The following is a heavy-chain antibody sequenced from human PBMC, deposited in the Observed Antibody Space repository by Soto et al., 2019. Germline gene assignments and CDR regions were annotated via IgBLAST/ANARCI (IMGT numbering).Heavy chain of an antibody. CDR1: GFTFSSYA. D-gene: IGHD3-10*01. CDR2: ISGSGGST. J-gene: IGHJ3*02. Sequence: EVQLLESGGGLVQPGGSLRLSCAASGFTFSSYAMSWFRQAPGKGLEWVSAISGSGGSTYYADSVKGRFTISRDNSKNTLYLQMNSLRAEDTAVDYCAKTSMVRGVISLGNDAFDIWGQGTMVTVSS. CDR3: AKTSMVRGVISLGNDAFDI. V-gene: IGHV3-23*01.